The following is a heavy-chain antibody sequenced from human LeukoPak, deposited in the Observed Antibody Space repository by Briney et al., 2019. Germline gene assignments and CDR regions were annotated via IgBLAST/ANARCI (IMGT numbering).Heavy chain of an antibody. J-gene: IGHJ4*02. Sequence: PSETLSLTCIVSGGSITSGSFYWSWVRQPGGKGLEWIGRLHTSGSTNYNPSLKSRIAISVDTSENQFSLKLNSVTAADTAVYYCTRTGYSSGYVDYWGQGTLVTVSS. V-gene: IGHV4-61*02. D-gene: IGHD5-18*01. CDR3: TRTGYSSGYVDY. CDR2: LHTSGST. CDR1: GGSITSGSFY.